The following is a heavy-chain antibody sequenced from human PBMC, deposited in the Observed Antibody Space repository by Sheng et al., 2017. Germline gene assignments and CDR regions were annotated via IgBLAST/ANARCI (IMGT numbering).Heavy chain of an antibody. CDR1: GFTFSSYA. V-gene: IGHV3-23*01. J-gene: IGHJ3*02. D-gene: IGHD3-22*01. Sequence: EVQLLESGGGLVQPGGSLRLSCAASGFTFSSYAMSWVRQAPGKGLEWVSAISGSGGSTYYADSVKGRFTISRDNSKNTLYLQMNSLRAEDTAVYYCAKELDTDYYDSSGYYLGAFDIWGQGTMVTVSS. CDR2: ISGSGGST. CDR3: AKELDTDYYDSSGYYLGAFDI.